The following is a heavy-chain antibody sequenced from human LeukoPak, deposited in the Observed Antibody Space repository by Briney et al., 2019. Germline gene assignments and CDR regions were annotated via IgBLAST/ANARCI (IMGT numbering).Heavy chain of an antibody. V-gene: IGHV3-74*01. Sequence: PGGSLRLSCVASGFTFTTYWMHWVRQAPGKGLVWVSRINTDGTTTNYADSVKGRFTISRDNAKNTLYLQMNSLRDEDTAVYYCARQHSVIAVAVEPWGQGTLVTVSS. CDR3: ARQHSVIAVAVEP. J-gene: IGHJ5*02. D-gene: IGHD6-19*01. CDR2: INTDGTTT. CDR1: GFTFTTYW.